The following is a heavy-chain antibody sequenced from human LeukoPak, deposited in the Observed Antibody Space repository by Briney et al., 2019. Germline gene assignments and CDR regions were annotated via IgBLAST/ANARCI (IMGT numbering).Heavy chain of an antibody. J-gene: IGHJ5*02. D-gene: IGHD1-26*01. CDR3: VRDRPSRGTFLGFDP. CDR1: GLSIRDNW. V-gene: IGHV3-74*01. Sequence: GGSLRLSCAASGLSIRDNWMHWVRQAPGKGLMWVSRINYDGSDRTYADPVKGRFTISRDSAKNALYLQMSSLTVEDTAVYYCVRDRPSRGTFLGFDPWGPGTLVTVSS. CDR2: INYDGSDR.